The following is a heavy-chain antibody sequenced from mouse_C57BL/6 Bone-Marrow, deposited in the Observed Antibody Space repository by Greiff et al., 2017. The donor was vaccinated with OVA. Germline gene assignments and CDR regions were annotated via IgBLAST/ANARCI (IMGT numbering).Heavy chain of an antibody. CDR3: ARKPYGNYDAY. CDR1: GFTFSDYG. J-gene: IGHJ3*01. Sequence: DVQLVESGGGLVKPGGSLKLSCAASGFTFSDYGMHWVRQAPEKGLEWVAYISSGSSTIYYADTVKGRFTISRDNAKNTLFLQMTSLRSEDTAMYYCARKPYGNYDAYWGQGTLVTVSA. D-gene: IGHD2-1*01. CDR2: ISSGSSTI. V-gene: IGHV5-17*01.